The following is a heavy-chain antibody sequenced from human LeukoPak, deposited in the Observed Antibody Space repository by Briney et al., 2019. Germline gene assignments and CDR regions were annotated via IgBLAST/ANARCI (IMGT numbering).Heavy chain of an antibody. CDR2: ISGSGGST. J-gene: IGHJ4*02. V-gene: IGHV3-23*01. CDR1: GFTFSSYA. Sequence: GGSLRLSCAASGFTFSSYAMSWVRQAPGKGLEWVSAISGSGGSTYYADSVKGRFTISRDNSKNTLYLQMNSLRAEDTAIYYCAKVYSSSSVKADYWGQGTLVTVSS. CDR3: AKVYSSSSVKADY. D-gene: IGHD6-13*01.